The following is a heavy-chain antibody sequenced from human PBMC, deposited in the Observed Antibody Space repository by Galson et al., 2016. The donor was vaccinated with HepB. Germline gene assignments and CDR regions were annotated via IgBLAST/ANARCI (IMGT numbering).Heavy chain of an antibody. CDR2: ITTNGDDT. Sequence: SLRLSCAASGFSFSSYPMHWVRQAPGNGLDYVSGITTNGDDTKYADSGKGRFTIFRDNSKNTLYLQMRSLRAEDTAVYYCVKSNSAAPGGFYGMDVWGQGTTVTVSS. V-gene: IGHV3-64D*06. D-gene: IGHD6-13*01. CDR3: VKSNSAAPGGFYGMDV. J-gene: IGHJ6*02. CDR1: GFSFSSYP.